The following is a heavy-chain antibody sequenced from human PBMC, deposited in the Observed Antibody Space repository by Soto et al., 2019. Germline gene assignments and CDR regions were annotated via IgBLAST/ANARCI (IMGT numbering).Heavy chain of an antibody. D-gene: IGHD2-2*02. CDR1: GGSISSYY. CDR2: IYTSGST. J-gene: IGHJ6*02. Sequence: SETLSLTCTVSGGSISSYYWSWIRQPAGNGLEWIGRIYTSGSTNYNPSLKSRVTMSVDTSKNQFSLKLSSVTAADTAVYYCARDCSSTSCYTPFYSYGMVVWGQGTTVTVSS. CDR3: ARDCSSTSCYTPFYSYGMVV. V-gene: IGHV4-4*07.